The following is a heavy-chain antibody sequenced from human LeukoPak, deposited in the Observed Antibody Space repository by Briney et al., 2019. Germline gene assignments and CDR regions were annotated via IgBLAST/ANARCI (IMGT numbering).Heavy chain of an antibody. Sequence: SETLSLTCAVYGGSFSGYYWSWIRQPPGKGLEWIGEINHSGSTNYNPSLKSRVTISVDTSKNQFSLNLSSVTAADTAVYYCARAGIVGATSYYNYYGMDVWGQGTTVTVSS. CDR1: GGSFSGYY. CDR3: ARAGIVGATSYYNYYGMDV. V-gene: IGHV4-34*01. J-gene: IGHJ6*02. D-gene: IGHD1-26*01. CDR2: INHSGST.